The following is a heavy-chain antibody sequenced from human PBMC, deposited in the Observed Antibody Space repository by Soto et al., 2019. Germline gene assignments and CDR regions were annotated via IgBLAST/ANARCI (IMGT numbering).Heavy chain of an antibody. Sequence: WRVGEESSSSCWLCRVRKKHGKGLEWMGIIYPGDSDTRYSPSFQGQVTISADKSISTAYLQWSSLKASDTAMYYCARLLYGYFDWSIDYWGQGTLVTVSS. J-gene: IGHJ4*02. CDR3: ARLLYGYFDWSIDY. V-gene: IGHV5-51*01. CDR1: EESSSSCW. CDR2: IYPGDSDT. D-gene: IGHD3-9*01.